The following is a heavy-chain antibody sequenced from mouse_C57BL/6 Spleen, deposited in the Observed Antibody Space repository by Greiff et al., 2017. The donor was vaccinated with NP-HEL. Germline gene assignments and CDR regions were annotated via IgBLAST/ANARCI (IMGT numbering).Heavy chain of an antibody. CDR2: IDPEDGET. CDR3: ARWARYYDGSSWYFDV. J-gene: IGHJ1*03. CDR1: GFNIKDYY. D-gene: IGHD1-1*01. V-gene: IGHV14-2*01. Sequence: VQLQHSGAELVKPGASVKLSCTASGFNIKDYYMHWVKQRTEQGLEWIGRIDPEDGETKYAPNFQGQATIKAYTSSNTAYLQLICLTSEDTAVYYCARWARYYDGSSWYFDVWGTGTTVTVSS.